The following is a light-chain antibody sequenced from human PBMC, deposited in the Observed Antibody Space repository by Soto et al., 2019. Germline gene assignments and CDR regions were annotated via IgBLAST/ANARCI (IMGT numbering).Light chain of an antibody. CDR2: AAS. CDR3: QQSYSTPWT. V-gene: IGKV1-39*01. J-gene: IGKJ1*01. CDR1: QSISSY. Sequence: DIQMTQSPSSLSASVGDRVTITCRASQSISSYLNRYQQKPGKAPKLLIYAASSLQSGVPSGFSGSGSGTDFTLTISSLQPEDFATYYCQQSYSTPWTFGQGTKVEIK.